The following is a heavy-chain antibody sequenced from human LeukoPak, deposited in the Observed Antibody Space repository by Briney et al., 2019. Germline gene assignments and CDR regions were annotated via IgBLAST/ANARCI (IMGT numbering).Heavy chain of an antibody. Sequence: GGSLRLSCAASGFTFSSYAMSWVRQAPGKGLEWVSYISSSGSTVYYADSVKGRFTISRDNAKNSLYLQMNSLRAEDTAVYYCASSEYCTNGVCHAFDIWGQGTMVTVSS. V-gene: IGHV3-48*04. D-gene: IGHD2-8*01. J-gene: IGHJ3*02. CDR2: ISSSGSTV. CDR1: GFTFSSYA. CDR3: ASSEYCTNGVCHAFDI.